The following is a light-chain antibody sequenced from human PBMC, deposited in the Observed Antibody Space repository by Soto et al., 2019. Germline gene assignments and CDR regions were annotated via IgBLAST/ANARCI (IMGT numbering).Light chain of an antibody. V-gene: IGKV3-20*01. CDR3: QQFARSPPGIT. CDR1: ESVSSTY. CDR2: GAS. J-gene: IGKJ5*01. Sequence: EIVLTQTPCTLSFSPGGRATRSCRASESVSSTYLAWYQRRPGQAPRLLLYGASIRPPGIPDRFSGSGSGTDFTLTISRLEPEDFAVYYCQQFARSPPGITFGQGTRLEIK.